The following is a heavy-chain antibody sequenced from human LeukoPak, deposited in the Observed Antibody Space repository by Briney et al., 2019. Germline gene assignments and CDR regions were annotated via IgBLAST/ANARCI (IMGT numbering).Heavy chain of an antibody. CDR3: ARGSRDY. CDR2: ISYDGSNK. V-gene: IGHV3-30-3*01. D-gene: IGHD2-15*01. CDR1: GFTFSSYA. Sequence: GRSLRLSCAASGFTFSSYAMHWVRQAPGKGLEWVAVISYDGSNKYYADSVKGRFTISRDNSKNTLYPQMNSLRAEDTAVYYCARGSRDYWGQGTLVTVSS. J-gene: IGHJ4*02.